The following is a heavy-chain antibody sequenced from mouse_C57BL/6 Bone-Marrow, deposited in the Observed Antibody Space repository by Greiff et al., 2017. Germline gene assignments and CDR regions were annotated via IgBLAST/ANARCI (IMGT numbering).Heavy chain of an antibody. D-gene: IGHD2-3*01. V-gene: IGHV1-26*01. CDR3: AREGDGYFFDY. CDR2: INPNNGGT. CDR1: GYTFTDYY. Sequence: VQLQQSGPELVKPWASVKISCKASGYTFTDYYMNWVKQSHGKRLEWIGDINPNNGGTSYNQKFKGKATLTVDKSSSTAYMEPRSLTSEDSAVYYCAREGDGYFFDYWGQGTTLTVSS. J-gene: IGHJ2*01.